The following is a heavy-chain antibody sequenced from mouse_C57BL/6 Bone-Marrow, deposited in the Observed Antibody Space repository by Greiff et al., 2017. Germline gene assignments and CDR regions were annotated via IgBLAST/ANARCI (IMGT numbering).Heavy chain of an antibody. J-gene: IGHJ2*01. CDR2: INPYNGGT. Sequence: EVHLVESGPVLVKPGASVKMSCKASGYTFTDYYLNWVKQSHGKSLEWIGVINPYNGGTSYNQKFKGKATLTVDKSSSTAYMELNSMTSDDSAGYYCARWGQRRDFDYWGQGTTLTVSS. CDR3: ARWGQRRDFDY. D-gene: IGHD3-3*01. V-gene: IGHV1-19*01. CDR1: GYTFTDYY.